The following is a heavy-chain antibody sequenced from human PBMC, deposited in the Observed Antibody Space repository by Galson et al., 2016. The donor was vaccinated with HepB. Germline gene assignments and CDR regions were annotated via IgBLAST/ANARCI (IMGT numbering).Heavy chain of an antibody. D-gene: IGHD6-13*01. Sequence: SVKVSCKASGYTFRNYVISWVRQAPGQGLEWMGGIIPMFGTPYYAHNFRGRVTINADESTSTGYMALSSLRSKDTAVYYCARSAPSGLNHHYYYGMDVWGQGTTVTVSS. J-gene: IGHJ6*02. V-gene: IGHV1-69*13. CDR3: ARSAPSGLNHHYYYGMDV. CDR1: GYTFRNYV. CDR2: IIPMFGTP.